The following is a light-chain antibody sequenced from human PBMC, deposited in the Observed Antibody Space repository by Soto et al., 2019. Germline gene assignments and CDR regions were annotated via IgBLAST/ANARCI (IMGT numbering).Light chain of an antibody. CDR1: QSVLYSSNNKNY. CDR3: QQRSDWPLT. J-gene: IGKJ4*01. CDR2: WAS. V-gene: IGKV4-1*01. Sequence: DIVMTQSPDSLAVSLGERATINCKSSQSVLYSSNNKNYLAWYQQKPGQPPKLLIYWASTRESGVPDRFSGSGSGTDFTLTISSLEPEDFAVYYCQQRSDWPLTFGGGTKV.